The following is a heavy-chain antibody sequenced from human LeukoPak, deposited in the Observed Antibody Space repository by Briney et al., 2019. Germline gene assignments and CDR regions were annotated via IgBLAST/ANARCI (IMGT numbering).Heavy chain of an antibody. V-gene: IGHV3-23*01. J-gene: IGHJ6*02. D-gene: IGHD3-9*01. CDR1: GFTFSSYA. CDR3: AKRHFDWSTNYYYGMDV. CDR2: ISVNAVNI. Sequence: GASLRLSCAASGFTFSSYAMSWLRQAPGKGLEWVSGISVNAVNIFYADSVKGRFTISRDNSNNTLFLLMDSLRAEDTAVYYCAKRHFDWSTNYYYGMDVWGQGTTVTVSS.